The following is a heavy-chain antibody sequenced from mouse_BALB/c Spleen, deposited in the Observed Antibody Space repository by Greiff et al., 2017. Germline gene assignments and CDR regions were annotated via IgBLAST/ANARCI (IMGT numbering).Heavy chain of an antibody. CDR2: IYPGNSDT. CDR3: TRDAITTVVATDY. V-gene: IGHV1-5*01. D-gene: IGHD1-1*01. Sequence: EVQLQQSGTVLARPGASVKMSCKASGYTFTSYWMHWVKQRPGQGLEWIGAIYPGNSDTSYNQKFKGKAKLTAVTSTSTAYMELSSLTNEDSAVYYCTRDAITTVVATDYWGQGTTLTVSS. CDR1: GYTFTSYW. J-gene: IGHJ2*01.